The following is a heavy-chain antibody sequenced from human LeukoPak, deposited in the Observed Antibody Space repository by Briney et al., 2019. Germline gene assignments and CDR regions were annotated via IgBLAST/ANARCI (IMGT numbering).Heavy chain of an antibody. D-gene: IGHD6-19*01. CDR3: ATGAPSRRGIAVAGTETSHAFDI. CDR2: FDPEDGET. V-gene: IGHV1-24*01. J-gene: IGHJ3*02. Sequence: ASVTVSCKVSGYTLTELSMHWVRQAPGKGLEWMGGFDPEDGETIYAQKFQGRVTMTEDTSTDTAYMELSSLRSEDTAVYYCATGAPSRRGIAVAGTETSHAFDIWGQGTMVTVSS. CDR1: GYTLTELS.